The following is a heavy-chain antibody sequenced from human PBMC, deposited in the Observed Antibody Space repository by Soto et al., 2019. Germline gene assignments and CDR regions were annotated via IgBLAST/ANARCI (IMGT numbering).Heavy chain of an antibody. CDR2: IYYSGST. V-gene: IGHV4-59*01. D-gene: IGHD3-9*01. Sequence: SETLSLTCTVSGGSISSYYWSWIRQPPGKGLEWIGYIYYSGSTNYNPSPKSRVTISVDTSKNQFSLKLSSVTAADTAVYYCARVLRHYDILTGYYRPPRDPFDIWGQGTLVTVSS. J-gene: IGHJ3*02. CDR1: GGSISSYY. CDR3: ARVLRHYDILTGYYRPPRDPFDI.